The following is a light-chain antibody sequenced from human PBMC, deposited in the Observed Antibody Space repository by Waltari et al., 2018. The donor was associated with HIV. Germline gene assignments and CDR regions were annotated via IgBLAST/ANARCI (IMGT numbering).Light chain of an antibody. CDR1: SSNIGSNY. CDR2: RND. CDR3: AAWDNSLSAWV. J-gene: IGLJ3*02. Sequence: QSVLTQPPSASGTPGQRVSISCSGSSSNIGSNYVYWYQQLPGTAPKLLMYRNDELPSGVPDRFSGSKSGTSASLALSGLRSEDEADYYCAAWDNSLSAWVFGGGTKLTVL. V-gene: IGLV1-47*01.